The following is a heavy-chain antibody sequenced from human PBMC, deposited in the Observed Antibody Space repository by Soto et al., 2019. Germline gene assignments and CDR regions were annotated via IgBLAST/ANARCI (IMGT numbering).Heavy chain of an antibody. Sequence: QVQLVESGGGVVQPGRPLRLSCAASGFTFSRYGVHWVRQAPGKGLEWVSFISYDGSRTYYADSVKGRFTIYRDNSKNTVFLQMDSLRAEDTAVYYCAKNLLEEPADYYDTKADALDTWGQGTMVTVSS. CDR3: AKNLLEEPADYYDTKADALDT. V-gene: IGHV3-33*06. J-gene: IGHJ3*02. D-gene: IGHD3-22*01. CDR1: GFTFSRYG. CDR2: ISYDGSRT.